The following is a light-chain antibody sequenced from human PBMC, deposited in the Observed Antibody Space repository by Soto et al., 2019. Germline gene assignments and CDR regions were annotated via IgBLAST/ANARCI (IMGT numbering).Light chain of an antibody. CDR3: AAWDDSLNGYV. CDR2: SNN. Sequence: QSLLTHPPSASGTPGQRVTISCSGSSSNIGSNTVNWYQQLPGTAPKLLIYSNNQRPSGVPDRFSGSKSGTSASLAISGLQSEDEADYYCAAWDDSLNGYVFGTGTKVTVL. J-gene: IGLJ1*01. CDR1: SSNIGSNT. V-gene: IGLV1-44*01.